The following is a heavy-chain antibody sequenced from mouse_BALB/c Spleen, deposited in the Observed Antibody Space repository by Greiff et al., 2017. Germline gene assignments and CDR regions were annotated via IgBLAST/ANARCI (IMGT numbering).Heavy chain of an antibody. J-gene: IGHJ2*01. Sequence: QVQLKQSGAELAKPGASVKMSCKASGYTFTSYWMHWVKQRPGQGLEWIGYINPSTGYTEYNQNFKDKATLTADKSSSTAYMQLSSLTSEDSAVYYCARGNWYYFDYWGQGTTLTVSS. V-gene: IGHV1-7*01. CDR3: ARGNWYYFDY. CDR2: INPSTGYT. CDR1: GYTFTSYW. D-gene: IGHD4-1*01.